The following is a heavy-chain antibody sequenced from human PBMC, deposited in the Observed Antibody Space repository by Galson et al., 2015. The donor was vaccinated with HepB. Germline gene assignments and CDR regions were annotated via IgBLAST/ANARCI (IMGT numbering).Heavy chain of an antibody. CDR1: GFTFSRCA. V-gene: IGHV3-23*01. J-gene: IGHJ3*02. CDR2: FSGTGGGT. CDR3: ARKYYYDSSGLYAHAFDI. Sequence: SLRLSCAASGFTFSRCAMTWVRQAPGKGLEWVSVFSGTGGGTGYADAVKGRFTISRDNSKNTLYLQMDSLRAEDTAVYYCARKYYYDSSGLYAHAFDIWGQGTMVTVSS. D-gene: IGHD3-22*01.